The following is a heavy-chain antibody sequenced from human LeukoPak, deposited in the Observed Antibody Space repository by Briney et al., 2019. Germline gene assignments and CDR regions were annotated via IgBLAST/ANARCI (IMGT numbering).Heavy chain of an antibody. CDR1: GGSISSGGYY. Sequence: SQTLSLTCTVSGGSISSGGYYWSWIRQHPGKGLEWIGFINYRGSTYYNPSLKSRITISVDTSKNQFSLKLSSLTAADTAVYYCARVSVGGRYFSYYFDYWGQGTLVTVSS. V-gene: IGHV4-31*03. J-gene: IGHJ4*02. CDR2: INYRGST. CDR3: ARVSVGGRYFSYYFDY. D-gene: IGHD1-26*01.